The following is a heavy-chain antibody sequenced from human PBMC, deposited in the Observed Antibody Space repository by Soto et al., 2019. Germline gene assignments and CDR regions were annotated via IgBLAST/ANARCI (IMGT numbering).Heavy chain of an antibody. J-gene: IGHJ4*02. CDR3: ARSLFMVAPDSEPFDY. CDR2: ISGGCDDR. CDR1: GFPHSSYA. V-gene: IGHV3-23*01. Sequence: GRSLRRPCVASGFPHSSYAMSSARHTTKGCLEWCAGISGGCDDRYYADFVQGRLTFSRDNSRNILYLHMNSLRADDTAMYFCARSLFMVAPDSEPFDYWGQGTLVTVSS. D-gene: IGHD3-22*01.